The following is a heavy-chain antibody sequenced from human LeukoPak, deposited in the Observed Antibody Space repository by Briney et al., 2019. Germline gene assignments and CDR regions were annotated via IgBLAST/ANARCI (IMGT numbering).Heavy chain of an antibody. CDR2: INHSGST. Sequence: SETLSLTCTVSGGSISSYYWSWIRQPPGKGLEWIGEINHSGSTNYNPSLKSRVTISVDTSKNQFSLKLSSVTAADTAVYYCARAKQDIVVVVAATSQYYFDYWGQGTLVTVSS. CDR1: GGSISSYY. D-gene: IGHD2-15*01. CDR3: ARAKQDIVVVVAATSQYYFDY. V-gene: IGHV4-34*01. J-gene: IGHJ4*02.